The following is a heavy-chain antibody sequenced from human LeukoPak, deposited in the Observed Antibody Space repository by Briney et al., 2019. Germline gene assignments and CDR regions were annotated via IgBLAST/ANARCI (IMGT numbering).Heavy chain of an antibody. V-gene: IGHV3-48*01. CDR2: MSSSSSTI. J-gene: IGHJ5*01. CDR3: ARHFYDFSSWGRNSAFDS. CDR1: GFTFSSYS. D-gene: IGHD3-3*01. Sequence: GGSLRLSCAASGFTFSSYSMNWVRQAPGKGLEWVSYMSSSSSTIYYADSVKGRFTISRDNAKNSLHLQMNSLRAEDTAVYYCARHFYDFSSWGRNSAFDSWGPGTLVTVSS.